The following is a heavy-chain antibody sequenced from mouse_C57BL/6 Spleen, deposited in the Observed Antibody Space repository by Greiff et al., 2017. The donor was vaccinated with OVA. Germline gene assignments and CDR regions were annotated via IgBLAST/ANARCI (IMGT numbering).Heavy chain of an antibody. CDR1: GYTFTDYY. J-gene: IGHJ4*01. D-gene: IGHD1-1*01. Sequence: EVQLQQSGPELVKPGASVKISCKASGYTFTDYYMNWVKQSHGKSLEWIGDINPNNGGTSYNQKFKGKATLTVDKSSSTAYMELRSLTSEDSAVYDCARAYYYGSSWDAMDYWGQGTSVTVSS. CDR3: ARAYYYGSSWDAMDY. V-gene: IGHV1-26*01. CDR2: INPNNGGT.